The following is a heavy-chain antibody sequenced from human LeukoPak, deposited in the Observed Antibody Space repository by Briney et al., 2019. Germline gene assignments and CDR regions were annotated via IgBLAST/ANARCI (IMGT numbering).Heavy chain of an antibody. CDR2: INPNSGGT. J-gene: IGHJ4*02. CDR3: ARGSVPIFGVVIMTDYFDY. Sequence: ASVKVSCKASGYTFTGYYMHWVRQAPGQGLEWMGWINPNSGGTNYAQKFQGRVTMTRDTSISTAYMELSRLRSDDTAVYYCARGSVPIFGVVIMTDYFDYWGQGTLVTVSS. D-gene: IGHD3-3*01. CDR1: GYTFTGYY. V-gene: IGHV1-2*02.